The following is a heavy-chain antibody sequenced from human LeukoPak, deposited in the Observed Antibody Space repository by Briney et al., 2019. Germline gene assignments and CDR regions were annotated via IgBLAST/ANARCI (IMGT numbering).Heavy chain of an antibody. CDR1: GFTFSENN. J-gene: IGHJ4*02. D-gene: IGHD2-15*01. CDR2: ISNDGNSK. Sequence: GMSLRLSCAASGFTFSENNVHWVRQAPGKGLEWVALISNDGNSKDYADSVKGRFTLSGDNSKTTLYLQMNSLRAEDTAVYYCARDRGGFYSVDYWGQGTLVTVSS. V-gene: IGHV3-30-3*01. CDR3: ARDRGGFYSVDY.